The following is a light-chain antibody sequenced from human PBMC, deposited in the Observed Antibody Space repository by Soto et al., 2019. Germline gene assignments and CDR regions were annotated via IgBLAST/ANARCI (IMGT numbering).Light chain of an antibody. J-gene: IGKJ1*01. CDR1: QSVSRN. Sequence: EIVMTQSPATLSVSPGERATLSCRASQSVSRNLAWYQQKPGQAPRLLIYGASTRATGIPARFSGSGSGTEFTLTISSLQSEDFAVYYCQKYNNWPPWTFGQGTKVEIK. V-gene: IGKV3-15*01. CDR3: QKYNNWPPWT. CDR2: GAS.